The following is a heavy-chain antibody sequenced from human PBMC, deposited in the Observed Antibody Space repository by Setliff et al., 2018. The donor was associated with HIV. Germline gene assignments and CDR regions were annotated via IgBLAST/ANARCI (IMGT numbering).Heavy chain of an antibody. Sequence: SETLSLTCAVYGGSFSGYYWSWIRQPPGKGLEWIGEINHSGSTYYNPSLKSRVTISVDTSMDQFSLKLNSVTAADTAVYYCAAASSWDPLLDYWGQGTLVTVSS. CDR3: AAASSWDPLLDY. CDR1: GGSFSGYY. V-gene: IGHV4-34*01. J-gene: IGHJ4*02. CDR2: INHSGST. D-gene: IGHD6-13*01.